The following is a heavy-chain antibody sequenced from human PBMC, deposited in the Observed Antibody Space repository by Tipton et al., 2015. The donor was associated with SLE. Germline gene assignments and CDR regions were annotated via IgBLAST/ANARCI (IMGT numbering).Heavy chain of an antibody. CDR3: ARGGGLGTDLDY. Sequence: TLSLTCTVSGGSISSHYWSWIRQPPGKGLEWIGYIYYSGSTNYNPSLKSRVTISVDTSKNQFSLKLSSVTAADTAVYYCARGGGLGTDLDYWGQGTLVTVSS. D-gene: IGHD7-27*01. CDR2: IYYSGST. V-gene: IGHV4-59*11. J-gene: IGHJ4*02. CDR1: GGSISSHY.